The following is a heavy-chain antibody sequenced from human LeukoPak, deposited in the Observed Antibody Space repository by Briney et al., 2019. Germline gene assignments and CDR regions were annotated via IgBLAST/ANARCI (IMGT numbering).Heavy chain of an antibody. J-gene: IGHJ4*02. CDR1: GYTFTDYY. CDR3: ARGGPRGYSYGYPDY. D-gene: IGHD5-18*01. V-gene: IGHV1-2*02. CDR2: INPNSGGT. Sequence: GASVKVSCKASGYTFTDYYMHWVRQAPGQGLEWMGWINPNSGGTNYAQKFQGRVTMTRDTSISTAYMELSRLRYDDTAVYYCARGGPRGYSYGYPDYWGQGTLVTVSS.